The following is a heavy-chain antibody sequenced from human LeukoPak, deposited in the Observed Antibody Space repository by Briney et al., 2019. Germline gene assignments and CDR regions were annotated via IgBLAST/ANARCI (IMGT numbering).Heavy chain of an antibody. J-gene: IGHJ4*02. CDR2: INWNGGST. Sequence: PGGSLRLSCAASGFTFDDYGMSRVRQAPGKGLEWVSGINWNGGSTGYADSVKGRFTISRDNAKNSLYLQMNSLRAEDTALYYCAKNRGSGYFTQEFDYWGQGTLVTVSS. CDR3: AKNRGSGYFTQEFDY. CDR1: GFTFDDYG. D-gene: IGHD3-22*01. V-gene: IGHV3-20*04.